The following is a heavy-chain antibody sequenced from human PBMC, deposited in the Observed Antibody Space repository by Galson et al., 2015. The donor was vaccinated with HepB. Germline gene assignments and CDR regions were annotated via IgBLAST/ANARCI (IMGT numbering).Heavy chain of an antibody. J-gene: IGHJ4*02. CDR1: GFTVSSNY. CDR3: ARDRDGQLVPYY. V-gene: IGHV3-53*01. D-gene: IGHD6-6*01. CDR2: IYSGGST. Sequence: SLRLSCAASGFTVSSNYMSWVRQAPGKGLEWVSVIYSGGSTYYADSVKGRFTISRDNSKNTLYLQMNSLRAEDTAVYYCARDRDGQLVPYYWGQGTLVTVSS.